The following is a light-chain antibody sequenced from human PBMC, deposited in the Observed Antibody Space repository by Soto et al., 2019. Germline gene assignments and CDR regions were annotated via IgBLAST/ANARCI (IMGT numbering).Light chain of an antibody. CDR2: DAS. Sequence: EIVLTQSPATPSLSPGERATLSCRASQSVGSYLAWHQQKPGQAPRLLMYDASNRATGIPARFSGSGSGTEFTLTISSLEPEDFAVYYCQQRSNWPPTFGQGTRLEIK. CDR3: QQRSNWPPT. V-gene: IGKV3-11*01. CDR1: QSVGSY. J-gene: IGKJ5*01.